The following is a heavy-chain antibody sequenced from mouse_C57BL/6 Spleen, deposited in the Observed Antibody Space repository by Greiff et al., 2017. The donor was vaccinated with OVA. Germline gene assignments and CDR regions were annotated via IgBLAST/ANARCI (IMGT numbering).Heavy chain of an antibody. CDR2: INPGSGGT. J-gene: IGHJ4*01. Sequence: QVQLQQSGAELVRPGTSVKVSCKASGYAFTNYLIEWVKQRPGQGLEWIGVINPGSGGTNYNEKFKGKATLTADKSSSTAYMQLSSLTSEDSAVYFGARGAITTVVATDYAMDYWGQGTSVTVSS. CDR3: ARGAITTVVATDYAMDY. D-gene: IGHD1-1*01. CDR1: GYAFTNYL. V-gene: IGHV1-54*01.